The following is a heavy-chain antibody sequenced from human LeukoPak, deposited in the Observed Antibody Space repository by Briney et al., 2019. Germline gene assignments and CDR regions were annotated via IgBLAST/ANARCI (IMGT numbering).Heavy chain of an antibody. V-gene: IGHV1-69*05. Sequence: ASVKVSCKASGGTFSSYAISWVRQAPGQGLEWMGGIIPIFGTANYAQKFQGRVTMTRDTSTSTVYMELSSLRSEDTAVYYCARDLSPLLWFGELTGAFDYWGQGTLVTVSS. CDR2: IIPIFGTA. CDR3: ARDLSPLLWFGELTGAFDY. D-gene: IGHD3-10*01. CDR1: GGTFSSYA. J-gene: IGHJ4*02.